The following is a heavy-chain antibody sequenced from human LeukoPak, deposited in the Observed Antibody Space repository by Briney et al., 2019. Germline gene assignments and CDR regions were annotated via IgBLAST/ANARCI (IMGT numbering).Heavy chain of an antibody. J-gene: IGHJ4*02. D-gene: IGHD3-10*01. CDR1: GFTFSSYS. Sequence: PGGSLRLSCAASGFTFSSYSMNWVRQAPGKGLEWVSSISSGSSYIYYADSVKGRFTISRDNAKNSLYLQMNSLRAEDTAVYYCARDFDYYGSGSYYSLDYWGQGTLVTVSS. CDR2: ISSGSSYI. CDR3: ARDFDYYGSGSYYSLDY. V-gene: IGHV3-21*01.